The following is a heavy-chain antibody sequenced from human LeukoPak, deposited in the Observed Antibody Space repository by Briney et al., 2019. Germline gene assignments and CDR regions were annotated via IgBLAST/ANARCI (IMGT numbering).Heavy chain of an antibody. V-gene: IGHV1-24*01. J-gene: IGHJ5*02. CDR2: FDPEGGET. CDR3: GIGRKFDWLLCHH. CDR1: GYTLTDVS. D-gene: IGHD3-9*01. Sequence: ASVKVYCKISGYTLTDVSMHWVRQAPGKGLEWMGGFDPEGGETVYAQKFQGRVTMTEDPSADTAYMELRSLSSEDTAVYYCGIGRKFDWLLCHHWGQGTLVTVSS.